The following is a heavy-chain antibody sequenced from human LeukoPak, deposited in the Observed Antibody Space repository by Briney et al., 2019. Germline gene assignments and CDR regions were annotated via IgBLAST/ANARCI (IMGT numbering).Heavy chain of an antibody. Sequence: GGSLRLSCAVSGFTFTTYAMNWVRQAPGKGLEWVSSISSSSSYIYYADSVKGRFTISRDNAKNSLYLQMNSLRAEDTAVYYCARVRFLDGPDAFDIWGQGTMVTVSS. CDR3: ARVRFLDGPDAFDI. V-gene: IGHV3-21*01. D-gene: IGHD3-3*01. J-gene: IGHJ3*02. CDR2: ISSSSSYI. CDR1: GFTFTTYA.